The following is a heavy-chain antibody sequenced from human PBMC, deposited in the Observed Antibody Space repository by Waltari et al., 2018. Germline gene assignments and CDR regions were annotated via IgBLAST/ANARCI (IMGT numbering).Heavy chain of an antibody. D-gene: IGHD3-10*01. CDR3: ARLNRSIRWFGETSIYYFDY. CDR1: GGSISSYY. J-gene: IGHJ4*02. CDR2: IYYSGST. Sequence: QVQLQESGPGLVKPSETLSLTCTVSGGSISSYYWSWIRQPPGKGLEWIGYIYYSGSTNYNPALKSRVTISVDTSKNQFSLKLSSVTAADTAVYYCARLNRSIRWFGETSIYYFDYWGQGTLVTVSS. V-gene: IGHV4-59*08.